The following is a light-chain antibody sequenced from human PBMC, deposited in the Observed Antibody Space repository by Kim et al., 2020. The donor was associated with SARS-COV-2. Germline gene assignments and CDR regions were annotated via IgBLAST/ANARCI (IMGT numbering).Light chain of an antibody. CDR2: AAS. J-gene: IGKJ1*01. CDR3: QKYNSAPWT. CDR1: QDIANS. Sequence: ASVGDRVTITCRASQDIANSLAWYQQKPGKVPQVLIYAASTLQAGVPSRFSGSGSGTEFTLTIGSLQTEDVATYYCQKYNSAPWTFGAGTKMDIK. V-gene: IGKV1-27*01.